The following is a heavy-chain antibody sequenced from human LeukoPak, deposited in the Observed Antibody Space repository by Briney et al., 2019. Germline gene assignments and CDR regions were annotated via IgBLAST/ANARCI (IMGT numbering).Heavy chain of an antibody. CDR1: GYTFPNYE. CDR3: ARGLGTYDSTELTWPMISF. Sequence: ASVEVSCKASGYTFPNYEINWVRQATGQGLEWMGWMNPDSGDTAYAQKFQGRITMTRSTSISTAFLELSSLRSEDTAVYYCARGLGTYDSTELTWPMISFWGQGTVVTVSS. V-gene: IGHV1-8*01. CDR2: MNPDSGDT. J-gene: IGHJ4*02. D-gene: IGHD3-22*01.